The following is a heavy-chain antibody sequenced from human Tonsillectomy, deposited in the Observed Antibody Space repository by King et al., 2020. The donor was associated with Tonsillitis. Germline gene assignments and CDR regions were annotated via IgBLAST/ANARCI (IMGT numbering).Heavy chain of an antibody. J-gene: IGHJ4*02. CDR2: ISYDESSK. V-gene: IGHV3-30-3*01. Sequence: VQLVESGGGVVPPGRSLRLSCAASGFTFSSYTMHWVRQAPGKGLEWVAIISYDESSKYYADSVKGRFTISRDNSKHTLYLQMNSLRAEDTAVYYCARDGSDMDGASIFDYWGQGTLVTVSS. D-gene: IGHD5-12*01. CDR3: ARDGSDMDGASIFDY. CDR1: GFTFSSYT.